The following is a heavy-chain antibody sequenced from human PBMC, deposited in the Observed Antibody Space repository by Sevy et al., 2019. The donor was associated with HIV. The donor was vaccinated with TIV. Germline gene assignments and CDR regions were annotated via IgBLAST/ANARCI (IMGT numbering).Heavy chain of an antibody. J-gene: IGHJ3*02. D-gene: IGHD3-22*01. CDR2: ISSSSSYI. Sequence: GGSLRLSCAASGFTFSSYSMNWVRQAPGKGLEWVSSISSSSSYIYYADSVKGRFTISRDNAKNSLYLQMNSLRAEDPAVYYCARDPSDSSGYYYSGAFDIWGQGTVVTVSS. CDR1: GFTFSSYS. CDR3: ARDPSDSSGYYYSGAFDI. V-gene: IGHV3-21*01.